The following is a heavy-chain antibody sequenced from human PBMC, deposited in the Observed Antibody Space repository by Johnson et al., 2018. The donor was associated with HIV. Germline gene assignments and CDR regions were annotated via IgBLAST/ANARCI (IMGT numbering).Heavy chain of an antibody. CDR1: GFTFSSYA. D-gene: IGHD3-22*01. CDR3: GGSYYYDSSGYYARNAFDI. Sequence: VQLVESGGGVVQPGRSLRLSCAASGFTFSSYAMHWVRQAPGKGLEWVAFIRYDGSNKYYADSVKGRFTISRDNSKNTLYLQMNSLRAEDTAVYYCGGSYYYDSSGYYARNAFDIWGQGTMVTVSS. V-gene: IGHV3-30*02. CDR2: IRYDGSNK. J-gene: IGHJ3*02.